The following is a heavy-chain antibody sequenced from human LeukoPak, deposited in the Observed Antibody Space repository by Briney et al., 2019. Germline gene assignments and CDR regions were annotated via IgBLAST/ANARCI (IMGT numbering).Heavy chain of an antibody. Sequence: PSETLSLTCTVSGGSISNNYWSWIRQPPGKGLEWIGYIYNSGSTNYNPSLKSRVIISVDTSKHQLSLKLSPVIAADTAVYYCARAGAYYDSTGYYYDAVALDIWGQGTMVTVSS. CDR3: ARAGAYYDSTGYYYDAVALDI. V-gene: IGHV4-59*01. CDR2: IYNSGST. D-gene: IGHD3-22*01. J-gene: IGHJ3*02. CDR1: GGSISNNY.